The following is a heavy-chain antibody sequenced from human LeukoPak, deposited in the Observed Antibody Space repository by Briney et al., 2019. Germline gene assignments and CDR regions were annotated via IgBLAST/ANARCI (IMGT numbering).Heavy chain of an antibody. D-gene: IGHD2-21*02. CDR3: ARDCGGDCSDDY. CDR1: GYTFTSYY. CDR2: ISPSGGST. V-gene: IGHV1-46*01. J-gene: IGHJ4*02. Sequence: ASVKVSCKAFGYTFTSYYMHWVRQAPGQGLEWMGIISPSGGSTSYAQKFQGRVTMTRDTSTSTVYMELSSLRSEDTAVFYCARDCGGDCSDDYWGQGTLVTVSS.